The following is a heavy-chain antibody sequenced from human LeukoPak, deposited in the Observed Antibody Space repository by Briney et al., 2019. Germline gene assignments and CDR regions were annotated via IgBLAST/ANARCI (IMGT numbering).Heavy chain of an antibody. J-gene: IGHJ6*03. CDR3: ARGIVVVVAATHYYYYYMDV. V-gene: IGHV4-59*01. D-gene: IGHD2-15*01. CDR2: IYYSGST. Sequence: SETLSLTCAVYGGSFSSYYWSWIRQPPGKGLEWIGYIYYSGSTNYNPSLKSRVTISVDTSKNQFSLKLSSVTAADTAVYYCARGIVVVVAATHYYYYYMDVWGKGTTVTVSS. CDR1: GGSFSSYY.